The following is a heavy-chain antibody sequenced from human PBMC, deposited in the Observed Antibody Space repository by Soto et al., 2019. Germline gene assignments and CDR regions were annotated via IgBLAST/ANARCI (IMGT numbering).Heavy chain of an antibody. CDR2: LYDVDGT. Sequence: PGGSLRLSCATSGFAFSDFSFNWVRQAPGKGLEWVSALYDVDGTYYADSAKGRFTISRDNSNNIIYLQMNSLGPDDTAVYYCASWLEREHAYDIWGLGTMVTVS. CDR3: ASWLEREHAYDI. D-gene: IGHD1-1*01. CDR1: GFAFSDFS. J-gene: IGHJ3*02. V-gene: IGHV3-53*01.